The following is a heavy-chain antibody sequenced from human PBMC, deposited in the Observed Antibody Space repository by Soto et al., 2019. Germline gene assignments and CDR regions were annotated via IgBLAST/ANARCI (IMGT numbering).Heavy chain of an antibody. CDR2: ISSSSSYI. D-gene: IGHD6-13*01. V-gene: IGHV3-21*01. J-gene: IGHJ5*02. CDR3: ARDRLPGIGAAGPNWFDP. Sequence: GGSLRLSCAASGFTFSSYSMNWVRQAPGKGLEWVSSISSSSSYIYYADSVKGRFTISRDNAKNSLYLQMNSLRAEDTAVYYCARDRLPGIGAAGPNWFDPWGQGTLVTVSS. CDR1: GFTFSSYS.